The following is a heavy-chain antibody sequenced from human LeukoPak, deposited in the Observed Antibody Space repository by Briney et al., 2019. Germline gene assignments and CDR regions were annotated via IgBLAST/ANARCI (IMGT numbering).Heavy chain of an antibody. V-gene: IGHV3-7*01. Sequence: PGGSLRLSCVVSGFTFNRCWMNWVRQAPGKGLEWVAHINPDGRDTYYVDSVKGRFTISRDNAQNSMYLQMNSLRAEDTAVYYCARDAGLKPYCSGGSCYPPVYYYYGMDVWGQGTTVTVSS. CDR3: ARDAGLKPYCSGGSCYPPVYYYYGMDV. J-gene: IGHJ6*02. CDR1: GFTFNRCW. D-gene: IGHD2-15*01. CDR2: INPDGRDT.